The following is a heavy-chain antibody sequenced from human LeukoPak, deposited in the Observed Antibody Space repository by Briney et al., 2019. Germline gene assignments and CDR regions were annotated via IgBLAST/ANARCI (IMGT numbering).Heavy chain of an antibody. D-gene: IGHD3-3*01. CDR3: AKLRRSPYYALPVGFDS. J-gene: IGHJ4*02. CDR1: GFTFSSYA. CDR2: IDTSGDRT. Sequence: PGGSLRLSCAASGFTFSSYAMSWVRQAPGKGLQWVSGIDTSGDRTYYADSVKGRFTISRDNSWDNTLYLQMDSLRAEDTAIYYCAKLRRSPYYALPVGFDSWGQGTLVTVSS. V-gene: IGHV3-23*05.